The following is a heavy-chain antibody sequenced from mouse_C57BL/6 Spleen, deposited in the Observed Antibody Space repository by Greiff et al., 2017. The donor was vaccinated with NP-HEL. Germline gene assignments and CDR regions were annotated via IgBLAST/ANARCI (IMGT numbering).Heavy chain of an antibody. CDR2: ISDGGSYT. Sequence: EVHLVESGGGLVKPGGSLKLSCAASGFTFSSYAMSWVRQTPEKRLEWVATISDGGSYTYYPDNVKGRFTISRDNAKNNLYLQMSHLKSEDTAMYYCARELTGTYDYWGQGTTLIVSS. J-gene: IGHJ2*01. V-gene: IGHV5-4*01. CDR3: ARELTGTYDY. CDR1: GFTFSSYA. D-gene: IGHD4-1*01.